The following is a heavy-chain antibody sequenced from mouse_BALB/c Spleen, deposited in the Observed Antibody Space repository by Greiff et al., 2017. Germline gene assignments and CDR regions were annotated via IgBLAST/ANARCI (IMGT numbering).Heavy chain of an antibody. CDR1: GFTFTDYY. J-gene: IGHJ1*01. D-gene: IGHD2-4*01. Sequence: EVQLVESGGGLVQPGGSLRLSCATSGFTFTDYYMSWVRQPPGKALEWLGFIRNKANGYTTEYSASVKGRFTISRDNSQSILYLQMNTLRAEDSATYYCARDIGYDYDGYWYFDVWGAGTTVTVSS. CDR3: ARDIGYDYDGYWYFDV. V-gene: IGHV7-3*02. CDR2: IRNKANGYTT.